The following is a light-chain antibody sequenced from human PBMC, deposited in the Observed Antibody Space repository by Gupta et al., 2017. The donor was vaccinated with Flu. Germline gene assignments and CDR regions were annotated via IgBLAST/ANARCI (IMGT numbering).Light chain of an antibody. CDR1: QSVSSN. V-gene: IGKV3-15*01. CDR3: QQYNNWPPPT. CDR2: GAS. J-gene: IGKJ2*01. Sequence: ELTDTTATLSVSPGERATLSCRASQSVSSNLAWYQQKPVQAPRLLIYGASTRATGIPARFSGSGSGTEFTLTISSLQSEDFAVYYCQQYNNWPPPTFGQGTKVEIK.